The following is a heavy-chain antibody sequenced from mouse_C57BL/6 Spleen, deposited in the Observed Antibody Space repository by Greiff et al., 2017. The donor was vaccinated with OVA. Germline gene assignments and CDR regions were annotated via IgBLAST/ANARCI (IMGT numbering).Heavy chain of an antibody. CDR2: IYPSDSET. CDR1: GYTFTSYW. CDR3: ARQLGPAWFAY. Sequence: QVQLQQSGAELVRPGSSVKLSCKASGYTFTSYWMDWVKQRPGQGLEWIGNIYPSDSETHYNQKFKDKATLTVDKSSSTAYMQLSSLTSEDSAVYYCARQLGPAWFAYWGQGTLVTVSA. D-gene: IGHD4-1*02. J-gene: IGHJ3*01. V-gene: IGHV1-61*01.